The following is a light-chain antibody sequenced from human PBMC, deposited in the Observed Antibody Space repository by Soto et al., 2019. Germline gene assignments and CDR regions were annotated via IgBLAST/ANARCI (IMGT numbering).Light chain of an antibody. CDR1: QSISSMY. J-gene: IGKJ2*01. CDR2: GAS. Sequence: ESMLTQSPGTLSLSPGERATLSCRASQSISSMYLTWYQHKPGQAPRLLIYGASISATGIPDRFSGSGSGTDFTLTISRLEPEDSAVYYCQQFRSSPPAFTFGQGTKLEI. V-gene: IGKV3-20*01. CDR3: QQFRSSPPAFT.